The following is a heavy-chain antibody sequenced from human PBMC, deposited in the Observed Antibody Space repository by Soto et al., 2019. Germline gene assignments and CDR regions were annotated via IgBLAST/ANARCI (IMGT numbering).Heavy chain of an antibody. CDR1: GFTFSSYG. CDR3: AKEQGPYYDFWSGYYDY. J-gene: IGHJ4*02. D-gene: IGHD3-3*01. CDR2: ISYDGSNK. Sequence: GGSLRLSCAASGFTFSSYGMHWVRQAPGKGLEWVAVISYDGSNKYYADSVKGRFTISRDNSKNTLYLQMNSLRAEDTAVYYCAKEQGPYYDFWSGYYDYWGQGTLVTVSS. V-gene: IGHV3-30*18.